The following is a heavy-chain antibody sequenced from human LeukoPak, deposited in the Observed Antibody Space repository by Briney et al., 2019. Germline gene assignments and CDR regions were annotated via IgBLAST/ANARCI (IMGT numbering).Heavy chain of an antibody. CDR1: GYTFTGYY. Sequence: ASVKVSCKASGYTFTGYYMHWVRQAPGQGLEWMGWINPNSGGTNYAQKFQGRVTMTRDTSISTAYMELSRLRSDDTAVYYCARDVYGSGSYYKPWGQGTLVTVSS. CDR2: INPNSGGT. V-gene: IGHV1-2*02. D-gene: IGHD3-10*01. CDR3: ARDVYGSGSYYKP. J-gene: IGHJ5*02.